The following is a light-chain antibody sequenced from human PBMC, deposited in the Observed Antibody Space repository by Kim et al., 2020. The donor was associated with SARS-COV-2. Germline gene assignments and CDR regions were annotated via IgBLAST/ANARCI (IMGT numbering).Light chain of an antibody. Sequence: QSVLTQPPSASGSPGKSVTISCTGTSTDINTYNFVSWYQQHPGQAPKLIIYEVDKRPSGVPDRFSGSKSGSTASLTVSGLQAEDEAEYYCSAHGGIKVFGTGTKVTVL. CDR2: EVD. CDR1: STDINTYNF. V-gene: IGLV2-8*01. J-gene: IGLJ1*01. CDR3: SAHGGIKV.